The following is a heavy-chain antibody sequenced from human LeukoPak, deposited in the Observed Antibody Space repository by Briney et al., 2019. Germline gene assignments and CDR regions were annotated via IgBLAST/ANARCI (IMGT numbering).Heavy chain of an antibody. Sequence: ASVKVSCKVSGYTLTELSMHWVRQAPGKGLEWMGGFDPEDGETIYAQKFQGRVTMTEDTSTDTAYMELSSLRSEDTAVYYCATKRFLETARWFDPWGQGTLVTVSS. J-gene: IGHJ5*02. V-gene: IGHV1-24*01. CDR1: GYTLTELS. D-gene: IGHD3-3*01. CDR3: ATKRFLETARWFDP. CDR2: FDPEDGET.